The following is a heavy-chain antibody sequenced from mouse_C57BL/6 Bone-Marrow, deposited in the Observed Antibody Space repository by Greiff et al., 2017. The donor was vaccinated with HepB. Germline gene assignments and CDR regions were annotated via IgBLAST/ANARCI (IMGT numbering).Heavy chain of an antibody. V-gene: IGHV14-4*01. CDR3: TTDYGSSYSYYFDY. D-gene: IGHD1-1*01. J-gene: IGHJ2*01. Sequence: VQLQQSGAELVRPGASVKLSCTASGFTIKDDYMHWVKQRPEQGLEWIGWIDPENGDTEYASKFQGKATITADTSSNTAYLQLSSLTSEDTAVYYFTTDYGSSYSYYFDYWGQGTTLTVSA. CDR2: IDPENGDT. CDR1: GFTIKDDY.